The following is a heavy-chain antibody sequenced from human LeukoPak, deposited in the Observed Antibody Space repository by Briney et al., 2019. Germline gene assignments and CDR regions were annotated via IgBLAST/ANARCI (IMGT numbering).Heavy chain of an antibody. V-gene: IGHV2-70*01. Sequence: SGPALVKPTQTLTLTCTFSGFSLSTSGMCVSWIPQPPGKALEWLALIDWDDDKYYSTSLKTRLTISKDTSKNQVVLTMTNMDPVDTATYYCARMTQQLVYWYFDLWGRGTLVTVSS. D-gene: IGHD6-13*01. CDR2: IDWDDDK. CDR1: GFSLSTSGMC. CDR3: ARMTQQLVYWYFDL. J-gene: IGHJ2*01.